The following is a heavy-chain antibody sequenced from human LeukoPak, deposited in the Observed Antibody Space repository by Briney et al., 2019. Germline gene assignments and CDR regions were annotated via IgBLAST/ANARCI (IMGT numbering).Heavy chain of an antibody. CDR3: AKGGKWDVTPFDC. D-gene: IGHD1-26*01. CDR2: ISGSGGST. J-gene: IGHJ4*02. V-gene: IGHV3-23*01. Sequence: GGSLRLPCAASGFTFSSYAMSWVRQAPGKGLEWVSAISGSGGSTYYADSVKGRFTISRDNSKNTLYLQMNSLRAEDTAVYYCAKGGKWDVTPFDCWGQGTLVNVSS. CDR1: GFTFSSYA.